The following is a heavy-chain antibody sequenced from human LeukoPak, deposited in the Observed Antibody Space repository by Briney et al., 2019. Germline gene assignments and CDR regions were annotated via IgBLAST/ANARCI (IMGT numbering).Heavy chain of an antibody. V-gene: IGHV3-21*01. J-gene: IGHJ4*02. D-gene: IGHD3-22*01. CDR3: ARDYYDSSGYPIHLDY. CDR1: GFTVSSNY. CDR2: ISSSSSYI. Sequence: PGGSLRLSCAASGFTVSSNYMSWVRQAPGKGLEWVSSISSSSSYIYYADSVKGRFTISRDNAKNSLYLQMNSLRAEDTAVYYCARDYYDSSGYPIHLDYWGQGTLVTVSS.